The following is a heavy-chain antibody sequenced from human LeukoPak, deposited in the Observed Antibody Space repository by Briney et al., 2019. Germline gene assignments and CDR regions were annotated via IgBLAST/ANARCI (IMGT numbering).Heavy chain of an antibody. CDR2: TRYDGSNK. CDR3: ARDGDTGMLINPFDY. Sequence: GGSLRLSCAASGFTFSNYGIHWVRQAPGKGLEWVARTRYDGSNKYYADSVRGRFSISRDNSKNTVFLQMNSLRAEDTAVYYCARDGDTGMLINPFDYWGQGTLVTVSS. CDR1: GFTFSNYG. V-gene: IGHV3-30*02. J-gene: IGHJ4*02. D-gene: IGHD3-16*01.